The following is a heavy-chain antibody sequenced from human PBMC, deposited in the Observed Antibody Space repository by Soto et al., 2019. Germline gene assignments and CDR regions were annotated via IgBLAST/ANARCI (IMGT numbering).Heavy chain of an antibody. V-gene: IGHV1-3*01. CDR1: GYTFTSYA. J-gene: IGHJ3*02. Sequence: ASVKVSCKASGYTFTSYAMHWVRQAPGQRLEWMGWINAGNGNTKYSQKFQGRVTITRDTSASTAYMELSSLRAEDTAVYYCASNVGLRYYYDRVDAFDIWGQGTMVTVSS. CDR2: INAGNGNT. CDR3: ASNVGLRYYYDRVDAFDI. D-gene: IGHD3-22*01.